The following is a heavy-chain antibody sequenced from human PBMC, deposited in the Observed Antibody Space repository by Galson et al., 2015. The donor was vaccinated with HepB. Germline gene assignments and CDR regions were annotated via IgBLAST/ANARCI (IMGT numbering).Heavy chain of an antibody. Sequence: SLRLSCAVSGFTFSSYSMMWVRQAPGKGLEWVSSISSSGTHIYSADSVKGRFTISRDNAKTSLVLHMNSLKDEATAVYYCARLRSGYISDWYNNDYYYYMDLWGKGTTVTVSS. D-gene: IGHD1/OR15-1a*01. V-gene: IGHV3-21*01. J-gene: IGHJ6*03. CDR2: ISSSGTHI. CDR3: ARLRSGYISDWYNNDYYYYMDL. CDR1: GFTFSSYS.